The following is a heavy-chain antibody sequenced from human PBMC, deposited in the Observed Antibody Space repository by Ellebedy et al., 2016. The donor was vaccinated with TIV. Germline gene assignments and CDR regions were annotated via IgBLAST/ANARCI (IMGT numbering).Heavy chain of an antibody. CDR2: IYTGGST. V-gene: IGHV3-53*01. D-gene: IGHD4-17*01. Sequence: PGGSLRLSCAASGFTVSSNYMSWVRQAPGEGLEWVSVIYTGGSTYYAESVKGRFTISRDNSKNTLYLQMNSLRAEDTAVYYCAKDKVFGDSRWEIDVWGQGTTVTVSS. J-gene: IGHJ6*02. CDR3: AKDKVFGDSRWEIDV. CDR1: GFTVSSNY.